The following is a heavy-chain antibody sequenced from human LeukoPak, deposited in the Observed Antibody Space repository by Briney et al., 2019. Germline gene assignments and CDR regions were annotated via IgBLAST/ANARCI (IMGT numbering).Heavy chain of an antibody. CDR3: AKRTHFFDP. D-gene: IGHD3-3*02. J-gene: IGHJ5*02. V-gene: IGHV4-39*07. CDR2: IFHNSNI. Sequence: SETLSLTCTVSGGSISSSSYYWGWIRQPPGKGLEWIGEIFHNSNINYNPSLESRVTIPVDKSKNEFSLKLRSVTAADTAVYYCAKRTHFFDPWGQGTLVTVSS. CDR1: GGSISSSSYY.